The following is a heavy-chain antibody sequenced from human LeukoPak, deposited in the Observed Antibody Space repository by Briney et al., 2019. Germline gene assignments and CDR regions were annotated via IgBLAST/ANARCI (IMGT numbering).Heavy chain of an antibody. CDR3: ARVIPWDGYNPYYFDY. CDR1: VYTFTNYD. CDR2: MNPNSGNR. D-gene: IGHD5-24*01. V-gene: IGHV1-8*03. J-gene: IGHJ4*02. Sequence: ASVTVSFKSSVYTFTNYDINWVRQATGQGLEWMGWMNPNSGNRGYAQKFQGRVTITTNTSISTAYMELSSLRSEDTAVYYCARVIPWDGYNPYYFDYWGQGTLVTVSS.